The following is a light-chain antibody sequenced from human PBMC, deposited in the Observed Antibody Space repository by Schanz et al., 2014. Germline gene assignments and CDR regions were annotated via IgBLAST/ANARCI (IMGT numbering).Light chain of an antibody. CDR2: WAS. Sequence: DIVMTQSPDSLAVSLGERATINCKSSQSVLYSSNNKNYLAWYQQKPAQPPKLLIYWASTRESGVPDRFIGSGSGTDFTLTISSLQAEDVAVYYCQQYYNTPYTFGQGTKLEIK. CDR3: QQYYNTPYT. CDR1: QSVLYSSNNKNY. V-gene: IGKV4-1*01. J-gene: IGKJ2*01.